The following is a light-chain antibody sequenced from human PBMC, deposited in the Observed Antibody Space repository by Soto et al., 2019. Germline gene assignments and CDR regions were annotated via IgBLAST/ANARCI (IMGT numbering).Light chain of an antibody. CDR3: QQFKNYPIT. CDR2: AAS. CDR1: QDIRNE. V-gene: IGKV1-6*01. J-gene: IGKJ5*01. Sequence: AIQMTQSPSSLSASVGDRVTITCRASQDIRNELGWYQQRPGKAPKLLIYAASALHSGVPSRFSGSGSGTDFTLTISSLHPEDFAVYFCQQFKNYPITFGQGTRLEIK.